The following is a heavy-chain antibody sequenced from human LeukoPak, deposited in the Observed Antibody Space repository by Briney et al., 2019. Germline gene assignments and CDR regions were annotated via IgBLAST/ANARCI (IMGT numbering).Heavy chain of an antibody. D-gene: IGHD3-10*01. CDR2: TDQDGSQR. V-gene: IGHV3-7*03. J-gene: IGHJ4*02. Sequence: PGGSLRLSCAVSGLTFSNYWLSWVRQTPGKGLEWVANTDQDGSQRFYVDSVKGRFTISRDNAKNSLFLQMNSLRVEDTAVYYCARVSPGSVTNYWGQGTLVTVSS. CDR1: GLTFSNYW. CDR3: ARVSPGSVTNY.